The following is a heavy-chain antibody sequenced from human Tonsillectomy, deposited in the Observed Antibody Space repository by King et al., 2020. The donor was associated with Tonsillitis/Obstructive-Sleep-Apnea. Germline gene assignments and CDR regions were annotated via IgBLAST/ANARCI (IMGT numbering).Heavy chain of an antibody. Sequence: VQLVESGGGLVKPGRSLRLSCTASGFTFGDYAMSWFRQAPGKGLEWGGFIRSKAYGGTTEYAASVKGRFTISRDDSKSIAYLQMNSLKTEDTAVYYCTRDEGLKLRYFDHYFDYWGQGTLVTVSS. CDR1: GFTFGDYA. CDR2: IRSKAYGGTT. D-gene: IGHD3-9*01. V-gene: IGHV3-49*05. J-gene: IGHJ4*02. CDR3: TRDEGLKLRYFDHYFDY.